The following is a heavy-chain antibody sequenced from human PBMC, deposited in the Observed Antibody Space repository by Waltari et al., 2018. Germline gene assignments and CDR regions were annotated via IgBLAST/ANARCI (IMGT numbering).Heavy chain of an antibody. V-gene: IGHV4-39*01. CDR3: ARVLTVARV. D-gene: IGHD4-17*01. CDR2: IYYSGST. J-gene: IGHJ4*02. Sequence: LTCTVSGGSLSSSSYYWGWIRQPPGKGLEWIGSIYYSGSTYYNPSLKSRVTISVETSKNQFYLNLSSVTAADTAVYYCARVLTVARVWGQGTLVTVSS. CDR1: GGSLSSSSYY.